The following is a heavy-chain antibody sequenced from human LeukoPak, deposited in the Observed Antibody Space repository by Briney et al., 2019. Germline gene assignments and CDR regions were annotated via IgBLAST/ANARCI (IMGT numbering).Heavy chain of an antibody. V-gene: IGHV3-23*01. D-gene: IGHD5-18*01. Sequence: GGSLRLSCTVSGFTLRSYEMSWIRQAPGKGLEWVSSIEYSGGSAYYADSVKGRFTISRDNSKNTLYLQMSSLRAEDTAVYYCANGYNYGLDYWGQGTLVTVSS. J-gene: IGHJ4*02. CDR1: GFTLRSYE. CDR3: ANGYNYGLDY. CDR2: IEYSGGSA.